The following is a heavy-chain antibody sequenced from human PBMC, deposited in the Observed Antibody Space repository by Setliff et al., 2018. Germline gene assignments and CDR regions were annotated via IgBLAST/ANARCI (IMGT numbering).Heavy chain of an antibody. Sequence: GGSLRLSCAASGFTFSSYAMSWVRQAPGRGLEWVSAISGSGGSTYYADSVKGRFTISRDNSKNTLYLQKNSRRAEDTAVYYCARIRSDYFGPAANYYYYYGMDVWGQGTTVTVSS. J-gene: IGHJ6*02. CDR3: ARIRSDYFGPAANYYYYYGMDV. CDR1: GFTFSSYA. D-gene: IGHD4-17*01. V-gene: IGHV3-23*01. CDR2: ISGSGGST.